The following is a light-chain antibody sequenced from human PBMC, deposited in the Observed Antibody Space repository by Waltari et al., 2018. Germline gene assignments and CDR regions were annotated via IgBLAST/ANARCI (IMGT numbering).Light chain of an antibody. J-gene: IGLJ1*01. CDR3: SSYTSSSTLYV. CDR1: SSDVGGYNY. V-gene: IGLV2-14*01. Sequence: QSALTQPASVSGSPGQSITISCTGTSSDVGGYNYVSWYQQHPGKAPKLMIYDFRNRPSGVSNRFSGSKSGNTASLTISGLQAEDEADYYCSSYTSSSTLYVFGTGTKVTVL. CDR2: DFR.